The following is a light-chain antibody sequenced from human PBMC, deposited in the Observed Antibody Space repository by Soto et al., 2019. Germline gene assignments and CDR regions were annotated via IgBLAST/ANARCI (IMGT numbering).Light chain of an antibody. CDR2: IAS. J-gene: IGKJ1*01. CDR1: QSVSSNY. CDR3: QQYGTSPWT. V-gene: IGKV3-20*01. Sequence: EIVLTQSPGTLSLFPGERATLSCRATQSVSSNYLAWYQQKPGQAPRLLIYIASSRATGNPDRFSGSGSGTNFTLTISRLEPEDFAVYYCQQYGTSPWTFGQGTKVEIK.